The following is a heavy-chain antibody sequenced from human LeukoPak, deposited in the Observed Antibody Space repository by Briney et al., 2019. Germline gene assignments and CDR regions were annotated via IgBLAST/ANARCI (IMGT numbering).Heavy chain of an antibody. CDR3: ARRPLTIFGVVPDDY. V-gene: IGHV4-39*01. J-gene: IGHJ4*02. CDR1: GGSISSSSYY. CDR2: IYYSGST. Sequence: PSETLSLICTVSGGSISSSSYYWGWIRQPPGKGLEWIGSIYYSGSTYYNPSLKSRVTISVDTSKNQFSLKLSSVTAADTAVYYCARRPLTIFGVVPDDYWGQGTLVTVSS. D-gene: IGHD3-3*01.